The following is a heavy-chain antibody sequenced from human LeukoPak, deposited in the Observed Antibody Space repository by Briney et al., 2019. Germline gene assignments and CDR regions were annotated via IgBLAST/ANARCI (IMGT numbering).Heavy chain of an antibody. CDR1: GYSISSDYY. CDR3: ARAGWFGELYGPLDF. V-gene: IGHV4-38-2*02. D-gene: IGHD3-10*01. J-gene: IGHJ4*02. CDR2: IHHSGRT. Sequence: SETLSLTCTVSGYSISSDYYWGWIRQPPGKGLEWIGSIHHSGRTYYNPSLKSRVTISVDTSKNQFSLKLSSVTAADTAVYYCARAGWFGELYGPLDFWGQGTLVTVSS.